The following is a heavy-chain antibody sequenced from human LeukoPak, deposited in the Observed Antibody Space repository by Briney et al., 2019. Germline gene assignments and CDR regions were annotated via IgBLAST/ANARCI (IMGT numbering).Heavy chain of an antibody. CDR1: GFTFSTDW. CDR3: TAIRPDY. J-gene: IGHJ4*02. CDR2: IKSDVSST. V-gene: IGHV3-74*01. D-gene: IGHD2-21*02. Sequence: GGSLRPSCAASGFTFSTDWMHWVRQAPGKGLVWVARIKSDVSSTDYAASVKGRFTISRDDANNILYLQMNSLRVEDTAVYYCTAIRPDYWGQGTVVTVSS.